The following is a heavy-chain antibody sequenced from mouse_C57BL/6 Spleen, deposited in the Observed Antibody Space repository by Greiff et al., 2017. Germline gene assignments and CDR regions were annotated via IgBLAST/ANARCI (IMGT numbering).Heavy chain of an antibody. CDR2: IDPETGGT. J-gene: IGHJ4*01. CDR1: GYTFTDYE. CDR3: SDYDHYYAMDY. V-gene: IGHV1-15*01. Sequence: VQLQQSGAELVRPGASVTLSCKASGYTFTDYEMHWVKQTPVHGLEWIGAIDPETGGTAYNQKFKGKAILTADKSSSTAYMELRSLTSEDSAVYYCSDYDHYYAMDYWGQGTSVTVSS. D-gene: IGHD2-4*01.